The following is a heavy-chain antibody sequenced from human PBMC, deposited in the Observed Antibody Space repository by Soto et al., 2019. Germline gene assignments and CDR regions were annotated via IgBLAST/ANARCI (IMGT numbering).Heavy chain of an antibody. Sequence: SETLSLTCTVSGGSISSYYWSWIRQPPGKGLEWIGYIYYSGSTNYNPSLKSRVTISVDTSKNQFSLKLSSVTAADTGVYYCARAYGYYFDYWGQGTLVTVSS. CDR1: GGSISSYY. CDR2: IYYSGST. V-gene: IGHV4-59*01. D-gene: IGHD4-17*01. J-gene: IGHJ4*02. CDR3: ARAYGYYFDY.